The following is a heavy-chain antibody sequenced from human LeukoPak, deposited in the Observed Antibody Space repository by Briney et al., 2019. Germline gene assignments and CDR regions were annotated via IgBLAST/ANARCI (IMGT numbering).Heavy chain of an antibody. D-gene: IGHD6-13*01. V-gene: IGHV3-21*01. CDR1: GFTFSSYS. CDR2: ISSTGTFI. J-gene: IGHJ6*04. Sequence: GSLRLSCAASGFTFSSYSMNWVRQAPGKGLEWVSPISSTGTFIYYADSVKGRFTISRDNAKNSLYLQMNSLRAEDTAVYYCARAHPGTWDVWGKGTTVTVSS. CDR3: ARAHPGTWDV.